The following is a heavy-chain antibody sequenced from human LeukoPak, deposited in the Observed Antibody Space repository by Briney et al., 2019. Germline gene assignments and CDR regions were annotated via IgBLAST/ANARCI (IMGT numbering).Heavy chain of an antibody. CDR1: RFTFSNNW. J-gene: IGHJ4*02. Sequence: PGGSLRLSCAASRFTFSNNWMTWVRQAPGKGLEWVASVKKDASEKYYVDSVKGRFTISRDNAKNSLYLQMNSLRVEDTAVYYCARLGCSSTSCGFDYWGQGTLVTVSS. CDR2: VKKDASEK. CDR3: ARLGCSSTSCGFDY. V-gene: IGHV3-7*01. D-gene: IGHD2-2*01.